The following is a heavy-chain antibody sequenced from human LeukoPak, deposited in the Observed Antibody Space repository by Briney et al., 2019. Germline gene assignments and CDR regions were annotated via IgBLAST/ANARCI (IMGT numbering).Heavy chain of an antibody. V-gene: IGHV5-51*01. CDR2: IYPGDSDT. Sequence: GESLKISCKGSGYSFTSYWIGWVRQMPGKGLEWMGIIYPGDSDTRYSPSFQGQVTISADKSISTAYLQWSSLKASDTAMYYCARLTDKGYCSSTSCYGGWFDPWGQGTLVTVSS. D-gene: IGHD2-2*01. CDR3: ARLTDKGYCSSTSCYGGWFDP. CDR1: GYSFTSYW. J-gene: IGHJ5*02.